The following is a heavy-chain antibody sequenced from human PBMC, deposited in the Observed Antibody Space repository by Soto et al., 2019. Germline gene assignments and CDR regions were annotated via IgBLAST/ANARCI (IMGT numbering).Heavy chain of an antibody. J-gene: IGHJ4*02. CDR3: ARGVGVADPSNLYDFDG. CDR2: INPNSGVT. Sequence: ASVKVSCKASGYTFTGYFMHWVRQAPGQGFEWMGWINPNSGVTNYARKFQGRVTMTRDTSISTAYMELSRLRSDDTAVYYCARGVGVADPSNLYDFDGWGQGTLVTVSS. CDR1: GYTFTGYF. V-gene: IGHV1-2*02. D-gene: IGHD6-19*01.